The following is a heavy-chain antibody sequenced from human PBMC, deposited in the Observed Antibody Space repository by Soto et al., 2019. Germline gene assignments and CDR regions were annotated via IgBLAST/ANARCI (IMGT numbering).Heavy chain of an antibody. J-gene: IGHJ1*01. CDR3: ASSIN. CDR2: IWYDGSNK. CDR1: GFPFSSYG. V-gene: IGHV3-33*01. Sequence: GGSLRLSCAASGFPFSSYGMHWVRQAPGKGLDWVAVIWYDGSNKDYADSVKGRFTISRDNSKNALFLQMNNLRVDDTAVYYCASSINWGQGTLVTVSS.